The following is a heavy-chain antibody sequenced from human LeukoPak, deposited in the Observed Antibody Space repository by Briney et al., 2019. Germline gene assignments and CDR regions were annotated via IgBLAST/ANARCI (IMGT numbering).Heavy chain of an antibody. J-gene: IGHJ4*02. V-gene: IGHV3-23*01. CDR2: ISAGGGST. CDR1: GFTLSTYA. Sequence: GGSLRLPCAASGFTLSTYAMNWVRQAPGKGLEWVSGISAGGGSTYYADSVKGRFTISRDNPRNTLYMQMNSLRDEDTALYYCAIMHGYYDGSGYWVQWGQGTLVTVSS. D-gene: IGHD3-22*01. CDR3: AIMHGYYDGSGYWVQ.